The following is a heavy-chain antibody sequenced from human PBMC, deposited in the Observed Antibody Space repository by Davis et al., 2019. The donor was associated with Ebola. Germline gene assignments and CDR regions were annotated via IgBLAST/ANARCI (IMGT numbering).Heavy chain of an antibody. Sequence: ASVKVSCKASGYTFTSYYMHWVRQAPGQGLEWMGIINPSGGSTSYAQKFQGRVTISVDTSKNQFSLKLSSVTAADTAVYYCASRRYSYGRREFDPWGQGTLVTVSS. CDR3: ASRRYSYGRREFDP. D-gene: IGHD5-18*01. V-gene: IGHV1-46*01. J-gene: IGHJ5*02. CDR2: INPSGGST. CDR1: GYTFTSYY.